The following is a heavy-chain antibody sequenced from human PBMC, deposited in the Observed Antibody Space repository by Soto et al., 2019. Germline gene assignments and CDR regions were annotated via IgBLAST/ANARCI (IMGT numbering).Heavy chain of an antibody. D-gene: IGHD3-10*01. Sequence: EVQLVESGGGLVKPGGSLRLSCAASGFTFSDAWMNWVRQAPGKGLEWVGRIKSKAGGWAIEYAAPVKGRLTISRDDSKDTLYLQINSKKTEDTAVYYCTTDWYFGGVGVAYHFWGQGTMINVSS. J-gene: IGHJ3*01. CDR2: IKSKAGGWAI. CDR1: GFTFSDAW. V-gene: IGHV3-15*07. CDR3: TTDWYFGGVGVAYHF.